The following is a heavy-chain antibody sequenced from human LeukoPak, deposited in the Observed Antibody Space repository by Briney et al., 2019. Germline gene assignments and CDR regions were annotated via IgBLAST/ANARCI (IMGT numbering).Heavy chain of an antibody. D-gene: IGHD5-24*01. CDR3: AKDGMATISYYYDY. CDR1: GFTFSSYA. V-gene: IGHV3-23*01. Sequence: GGSLRLSCAASGFTFSSYAMSWVRQAPGKGLEWVSAISGSGGSTYYADSVKGRFTISRDNSKNTLYLQMNSLGAEDTAVYYCAKDGMATISYYYDYWGQGTLVTVSS. CDR2: ISGSGGST. J-gene: IGHJ4*02.